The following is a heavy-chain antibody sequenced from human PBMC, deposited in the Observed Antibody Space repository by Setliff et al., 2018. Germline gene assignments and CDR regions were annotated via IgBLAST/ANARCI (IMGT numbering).Heavy chain of an antibody. V-gene: IGHV5-51*01. CDR3: ASSSGSSSNDAFDI. D-gene: IGHD1-26*01. Sequence: GESLKISCKGSGYRFSSHWIGWVRQMPGKGLEWMGIIYPGDSDTRYSPSFQGQVAISADKSISTAYLQWSSLKASDTAMYYCASSSGSSSNDAFDIWGQGTTVTVSS. J-gene: IGHJ3*02. CDR2: IYPGDSDT. CDR1: GYRFSSHW.